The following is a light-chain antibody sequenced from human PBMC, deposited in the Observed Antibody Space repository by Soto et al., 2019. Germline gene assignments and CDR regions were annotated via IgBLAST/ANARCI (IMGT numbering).Light chain of an antibody. CDR1: QSVSSSY. V-gene: IGKV3-20*01. CDR3: QQYDSSPPFALT. Sequence: EIVLTQSPGTLSLSPGERATLSCRASQSVSSSYLAWYQQKPGQAPRLLIYDASNRATGIPARFSGSGSGTDFTLTINRLEPEDFAVYYCQQYDSSPPFALTFGGGTKVDIK. CDR2: DAS. J-gene: IGKJ4*01.